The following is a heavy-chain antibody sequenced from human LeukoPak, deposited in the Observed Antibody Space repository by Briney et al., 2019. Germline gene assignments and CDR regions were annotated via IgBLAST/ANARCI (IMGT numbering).Heavy chain of an antibody. Sequence: PGGSLRLSCAASGFTFSSYAMSWVRQAPGKGLEWVAVIWYDGSNKYYADSVKGRFTISRDNSKNTLYLQMNSLRAEDTAVYYCARGDEGSSWYFDNWGQGTLVTVSS. V-gene: IGHV3-33*08. CDR1: GFTFSSYA. CDR3: ARGDEGSSWYFDN. J-gene: IGHJ4*02. D-gene: IGHD6-13*01. CDR2: IWYDGSNK.